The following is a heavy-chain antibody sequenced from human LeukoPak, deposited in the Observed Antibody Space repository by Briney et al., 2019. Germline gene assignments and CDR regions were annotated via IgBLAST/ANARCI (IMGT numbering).Heavy chain of an antibody. D-gene: IGHD4-17*01. CDR1: RFTFSSYG. Sequence: GGSLRLSCAASRFTFSSYGMHWVRQAPGKGLEWVAVIWYDGSNKYYADSVKGRFTISRDNSKNTLYLQMNSLRAEDTAVYYCARDVWNGDYVFDYWGQGTLVTVSS. CDR2: IWYDGSNK. CDR3: ARDVWNGDYVFDY. J-gene: IGHJ4*02. V-gene: IGHV3-33*01.